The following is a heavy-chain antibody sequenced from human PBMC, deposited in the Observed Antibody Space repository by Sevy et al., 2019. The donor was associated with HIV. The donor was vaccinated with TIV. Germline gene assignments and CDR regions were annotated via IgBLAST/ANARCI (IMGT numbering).Heavy chain of an antibody. D-gene: IGHD3-10*01. CDR1: GGTFGSYA. CDR2: IIPIFGTA. V-gene: IGHV1-69*13. Sequence: ASVKVSCEASGGTFGSYAISWVRQAPGQGLEWMGGIIPIFGTANYAQKFQGRVTITADESTSTAYMELSSLRSEDTAVYYCARVVTMVRGVIITEVAYYYYGMDVWGQGTTVTVSS. J-gene: IGHJ6*02. CDR3: ARVVTMVRGVIITEVAYYYYGMDV.